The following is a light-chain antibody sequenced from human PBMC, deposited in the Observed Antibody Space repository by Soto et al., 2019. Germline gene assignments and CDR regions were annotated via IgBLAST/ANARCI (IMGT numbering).Light chain of an antibody. CDR2: GAS. CDR3: QQYGSVPRT. Sequence: EIVLTQSPGTLSLSPGERATLSCRASQSVSTSYLAWYQQKPGQAPRLLIYGASSRATGIPDRFSGSGSGAEFPLTISRLEPEDFAGYYCQQYGSVPRTFGGGTKVEIK. CDR1: QSVSTSY. J-gene: IGKJ4*01. V-gene: IGKV3-20*01.